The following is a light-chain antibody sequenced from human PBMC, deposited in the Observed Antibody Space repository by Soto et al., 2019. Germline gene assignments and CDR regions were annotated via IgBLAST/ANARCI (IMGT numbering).Light chain of an antibody. CDR3: QQYKTYRT. V-gene: IGKV1-5*03. CDR2: RAS. CDR1: QSIDNW. Sequence: DIQLTQSPSFLSASVGDRVTITCRVSQSIDNWLAWYQQKPGKVPNLLIYRASILHSGVPSRFSGSGSGTEFTLTISTLQPDDFATYYCQQYKTYRTFGQGTKVDIK. J-gene: IGKJ1*01.